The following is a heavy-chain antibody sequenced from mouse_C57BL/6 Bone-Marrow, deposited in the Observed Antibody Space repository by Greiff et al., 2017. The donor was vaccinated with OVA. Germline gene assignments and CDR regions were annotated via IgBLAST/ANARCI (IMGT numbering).Heavy chain of an antibody. CDR1: GYTFTDYY. J-gene: IGHJ1*03. Sequence: VQLQQSGAELVRPGASVKLSCKASGYTFTDYYINWVKQRPGQGLEWIARIYPGSGNTYYNEKFKGKATLTAEKSSSTAYMQLSSLTSEDSAVYFCARGGSSWYFDVWGTGTTVTVSS. CDR3: ARGGSSWYFDV. V-gene: IGHV1-76*01. CDR2: IYPGSGNT. D-gene: IGHD1-1*01.